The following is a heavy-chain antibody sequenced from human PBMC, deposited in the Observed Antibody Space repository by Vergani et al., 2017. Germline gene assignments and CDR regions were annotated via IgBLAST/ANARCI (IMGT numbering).Heavy chain of an antibody. CDR3: ARDLGGVVPGAYGMDV. CDR1: GFIFRDYY. V-gene: IGHV3-11*04. D-gene: IGHD2-2*01. CDR2: ISSSGSTI. Sequence: QVQLVESGGGLVKPGGSLRLSCAASGFIFRDYYLSWIRQAPGQGLEWVSYISSSGSTIYYADSVKGRFTISRDNAKNSLYLQMNSLRAEDTAVYYCARDLGGVVPGAYGMDVWGQGTSVTVSS. J-gene: IGHJ6*02.